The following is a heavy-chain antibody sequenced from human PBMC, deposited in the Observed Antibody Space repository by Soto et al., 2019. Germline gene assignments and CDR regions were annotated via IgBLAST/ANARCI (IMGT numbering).Heavy chain of an antibody. Sequence: ASVKVSCKASGYTFTSYYMHWVRQAPGQGLEWMGIINPSGGSTSYAQKFQGRVTMTRDTSTSTVYMELSSLRSGDTAVYYCAATAADSSGWSWGNYWGQGTLVTVSS. CDR2: INPSGGST. D-gene: IGHD6-19*01. CDR1: GYTFTSYY. CDR3: AATAADSSGWSWGNY. J-gene: IGHJ4*02. V-gene: IGHV1-46*01.